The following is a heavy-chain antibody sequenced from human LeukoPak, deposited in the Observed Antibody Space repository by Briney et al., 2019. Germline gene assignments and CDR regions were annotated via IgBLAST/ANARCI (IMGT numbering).Heavy chain of an antibody. J-gene: IGHJ3*02. CDR2: INSDGSST. D-gene: IGHD3-10*01. V-gene: IGHV3-74*01. CDR3: TTEIPYYYGSGRAFDI. Sequence: PGGSLRLSCAASGFTFSSYWMHWVRQAPGKGLVWASRINSDGSSTSYADSVKGRFTISRDNAKNTLYLQMNSLRAEDTAVYYCTTEIPYYYGSGRAFDIWGQGTMVTVSS. CDR1: GFTFSSYW.